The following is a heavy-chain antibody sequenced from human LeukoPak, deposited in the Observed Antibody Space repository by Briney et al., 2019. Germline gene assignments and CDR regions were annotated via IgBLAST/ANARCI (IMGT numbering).Heavy chain of an antibody. V-gene: IGHV5-10-1*01. J-gene: IGHJ3*02. Sequence: GESLKISCKGSGYSFTSYWISWVRQMPGKGLEWMGRIDPSDSYTNYSPSLKSRVTISVDTSKNQFSLKLSSVTAADTAVYYCARSSVGVVDDAFDIWGQGTMVTVSS. CDR2: IDPSDSYT. CDR3: ARSSVGVVDDAFDI. D-gene: IGHD2-2*01. CDR1: GYSFTSYW.